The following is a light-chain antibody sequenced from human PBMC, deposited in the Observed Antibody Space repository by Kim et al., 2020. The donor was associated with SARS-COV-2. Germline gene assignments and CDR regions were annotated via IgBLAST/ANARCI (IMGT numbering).Light chain of an antibody. CDR1: QSVYSN. J-gene: IGKJ2*01. CDR2: GAS. CDR3: QHYSNWPPET. Sequence: EVMMTQSPATLSVSPGERATLSCRASQSVYSNLAWYQQKPGQAPRLLIYGASTRATGIPARFSGSGSGTEFTLTISSLQSEDFAVYYCQHYSNWPPETFGRGTKLEI. V-gene: IGKV3-15*01.